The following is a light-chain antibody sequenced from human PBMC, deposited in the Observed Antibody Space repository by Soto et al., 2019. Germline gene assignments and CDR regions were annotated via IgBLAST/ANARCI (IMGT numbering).Light chain of an antibody. CDR1: QSGSSN. J-gene: IGKJ4*02. CDR2: GPS. Sequence: EIVMNQSLAALSVSTGERATLSCSASQSGSSNLAWYQQKPGQAPRHLNHGPSTRATRIQAKLSASGSGTEFTLTTCSLQSEDCAVYYCQQYNNWPLTFGGGTKVDI. V-gene: IGKV3-15*01. CDR3: QQYNNWPLT.